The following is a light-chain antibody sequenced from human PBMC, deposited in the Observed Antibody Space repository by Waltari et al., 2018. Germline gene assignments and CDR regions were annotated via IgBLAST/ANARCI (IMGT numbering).Light chain of an antibody. J-gene: IGLJ2*01. CDR3: AAWDDSLKGVL. CDR2: ADG. Sequence: QSVLTQTPSVSEAPRQRVTISCSGSRSNIGNNAVNWYQQVPGKAPKLLVIADGLLPSGVSDRFSGSKSGTSASLAISGLRSEDEGVYFCAAWDDSLKGVLFGGGTKLTVL. V-gene: IGLV1-36*01. CDR1: RSNIGNNA.